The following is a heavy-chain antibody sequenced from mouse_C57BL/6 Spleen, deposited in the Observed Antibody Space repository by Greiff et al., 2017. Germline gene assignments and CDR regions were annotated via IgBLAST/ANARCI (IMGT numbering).Heavy chain of an antibody. V-gene: IGHV5-9-1*02. CDR3: TRDGDYGSSYGFAY. CDR1: GFTFSSYA. CDR2: ISSGGDYI. D-gene: IGHD1-1*01. J-gene: IGHJ3*01. Sequence: EVNVVESGEGLVKPGGSLKLSCAASGFTFSSYAMSWVRQTPEKRLEWVAYISSGGDYIYYADTVKGRFTISRDNARNTLYLQMSSLKSEDTAMYYCTRDGDYGSSYGFAYWGQGTLVTVSA.